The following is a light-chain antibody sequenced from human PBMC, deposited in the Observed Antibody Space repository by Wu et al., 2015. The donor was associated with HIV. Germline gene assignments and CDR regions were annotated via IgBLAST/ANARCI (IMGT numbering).Light chain of an antibody. CDR1: QSINYN. CDR2: SAS. Sequence: EIVMTQSPATLSVSPGERATLSCRASQSINYNLAWYQQKPGLPPRLLIYSASSRATHIPDRFSGSGSGTEFTLTISSLQSEDVATYYCQKYNSAPLTFGEGPRWRSN. V-gene: IGKV3-15*01. CDR3: QKYNSAPLT. J-gene: IGKJ4*01.